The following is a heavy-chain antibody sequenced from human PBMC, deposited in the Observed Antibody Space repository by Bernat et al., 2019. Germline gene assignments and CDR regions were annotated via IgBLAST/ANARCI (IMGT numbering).Heavy chain of an antibody. CDR3: ATSLGVWGSYRYDDY. CDR2: IYNGGST. Sequence: VQLVESGGGFIQPGGSLRLSCAASGLTLGSNYMNWVRQAPGKGLEWVSVIYNGGSTYYGDSVKGRFTISRDNSKNTVYLQMNSLRAEDTAVYYCATSLGVWGSYRYDDYWGQGTLVTVSS. V-gene: IGHV3-66*01. D-gene: IGHD3-16*02. J-gene: IGHJ4*02. CDR1: GLTLGSNY.